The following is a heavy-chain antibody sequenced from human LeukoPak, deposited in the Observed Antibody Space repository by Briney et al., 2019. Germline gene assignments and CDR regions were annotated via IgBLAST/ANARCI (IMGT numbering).Heavy chain of an antibody. V-gene: IGHV3-11*01. CDR3: ASLTGGMNRID. CDR1: GFTFSDYY. CDR2: ISSSGSTI. D-gene: IGHD3-16*01. Sequence: GGSLRLSCAASGFTFSDYYMSWIRQAPGKGLEWVSYISSSGSTIYYADSVKGRFTISRGNAKNSLYLQMNSLRAGDTAVYYCASLTGGMNRIDWGQGTLVTVSS. J-gene: IGHJ4*02.